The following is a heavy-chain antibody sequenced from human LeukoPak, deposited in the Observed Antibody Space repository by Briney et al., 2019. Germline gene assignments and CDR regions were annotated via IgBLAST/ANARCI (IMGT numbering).Heavy chain of an antibody. V-gene: IGHV4-4*02. CDR1: GGSVTSTNY. D-gene: IGHD5-12*01. CDR2: IYNSANT. Sequence: SETLSLTCGVPGGSVTSTNYWTWVRQPPGKGLEWIGNIYNSANTHYNPSLKTRITMSVDTSKNQFSLKLNSVTAADTGIYYCARHSRSAYTGYENAFDIWGHGTMVTVSS. J-gene: IGHJ3*02. CDR3: ARHSRSAYTGYENAFDI.